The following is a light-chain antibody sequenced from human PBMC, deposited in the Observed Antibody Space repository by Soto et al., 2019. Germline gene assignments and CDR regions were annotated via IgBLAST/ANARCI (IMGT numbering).Light chain of an antibody. V-gene: IGKV3D-20*02. CDR1: QSVSSSY. Sequence: EIVMTQSPATLSVSPCEGATLSCRASQSVSSSYLAWYQQKPGQAPRLLIYDASKRATGIPARFSGSGSGTDFTLTISSLEPKDFAVYYCQQRSNWPGTFGQGTKVDIK. J-gene: IGKJ1*01. CDR2: DAS. CDR3: QQRSNWPGT.